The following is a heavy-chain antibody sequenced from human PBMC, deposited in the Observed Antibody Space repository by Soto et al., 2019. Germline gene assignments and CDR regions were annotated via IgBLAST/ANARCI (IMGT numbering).Heavy chain of an antibody. CDR1: GFTFSSYA. D-gene: IGHD5-18*01. CDR3: AKVPRGYSYGNDY. J-gene: IGHJ4*02. V-gene: IGHV3-23*01. Sequence: GGSLRLSCAASGFTFSSYAMSWVRQAPGKGLEWVSAISGSGGSTYYADSVKGRVTISRDNSKNTLYLQMNSLRAEDTAVYYCAKVPRGYSYGNDYWGQGTLVTVSS. CDR2: ISGSGGST.